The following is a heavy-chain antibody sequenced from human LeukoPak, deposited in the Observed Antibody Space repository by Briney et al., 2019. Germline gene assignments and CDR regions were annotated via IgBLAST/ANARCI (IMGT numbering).Heavy chain of an antibody. CDR1: GYTFTDYY. D-gene: IGHD1-26*01. Sequence: ASVKVSCKVSGYTFTDYYMHWVQQAPGKGLEWMGLVDPEDGETIYAEKFQGRVTITADTSTDTAYMELSSLRSEDTAVYYCAKRARVGATLFDYWGQGTLVTVSS. CDR2: VDPEDGET. V-gene: IGHV1-69-2*01. CDR3: AKRARVGATLFDY. J-gene: IGHJ4*02.